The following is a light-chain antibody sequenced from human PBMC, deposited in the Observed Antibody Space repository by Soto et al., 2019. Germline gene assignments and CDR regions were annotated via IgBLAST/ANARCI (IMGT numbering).Light chain of an antibody. V-gene: IGLV2-8*01. CDR3: NSYATTTDV. CDR1: SSDVGGYDY. CDR2: DVN. Sequence: QSALTQPPSASGSPGQSVTISCTGTSSDVGGYDYVSWYQQHPGKAPKLMIYDVNKRPSGVPGRFSGSKSGNTASLTVSGLQAVDEADYYCNSYATTTDVFGTGTKLTVL. J-gene: IGLJ1*01.